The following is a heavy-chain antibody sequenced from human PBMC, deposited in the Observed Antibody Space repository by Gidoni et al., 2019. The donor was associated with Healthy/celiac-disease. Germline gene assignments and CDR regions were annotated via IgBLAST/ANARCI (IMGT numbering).Heavy chain of an antibody. Sequence: QVQLQQWGAGLMKPSETLSLTCAVYGGSFSGYYWSWIRQPPGKGLGWIGEINHSGSTNYNPSLKSRVTISVDTSKNQFSLKLSSVTAADTAVYYCARGGEILRITMIVVALREGYFDYWGQGTLVTVSS. J-gene: IGHJ4*02. CDR1: GGSFSGYY. V-gene: IGHV4-34*01. CDR2: INHSGST. D-gene: IGHD3-22*01. CDR3: ARGGEILRITMIVVALREGYFDY.